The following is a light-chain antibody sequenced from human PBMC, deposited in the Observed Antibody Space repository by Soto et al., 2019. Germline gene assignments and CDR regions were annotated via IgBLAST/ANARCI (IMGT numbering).Light chain of an antibody. Sequence: QSALTQPASVSGSPGQSITISCTGTSSDVGGFIFVSWYQQHPGRAPKLMIYDVSNRPSGVSNRFSGSKSGNTASLTISGLQADDDADYYCSSYTSSSTLFGTGTKVTVL. CDR3: SSYTSSSTL. CDR2: DVS. CDR1: SSDVGGFIF. J-gene: IGLJ1*01. V-gene: IGLV2-14*01.